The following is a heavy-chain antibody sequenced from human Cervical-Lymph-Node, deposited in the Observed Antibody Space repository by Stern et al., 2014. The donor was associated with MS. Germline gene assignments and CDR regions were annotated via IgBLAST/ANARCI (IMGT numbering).Heavy chain of an antibody. Sequence: VQLVESGAEVKKPGSSVKLSCKSSGGISWVRQAPGQGLGWMGWVIPFLGTPNYAQKFQGRVTIIADTSANTTYLRLSRLTSADTAVYYCARGTGDNWFGPWGQGTLVTVSS. V-gene: IGHV1-69*06. D-gene: IGHD3/OR15-3a*01. CDR2: VIPFLGTP. CDR3: ARGTGDNWFGP. J-gene: IGHJ5*02. CDR1: GG.